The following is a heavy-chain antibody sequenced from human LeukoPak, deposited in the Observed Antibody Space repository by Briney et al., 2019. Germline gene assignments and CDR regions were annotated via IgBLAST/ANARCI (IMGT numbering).Heavy chain of an antibody. CDR3: ARSLSTDWYFDI. CDR2: MWYDGTRE. CDR1: TFSFSTYV. Sequence: QPGGSLRLSCAASTFSFSTYVMHWVRKAPGKGLEWVAVMWYDGTREYYADSVKGRFTISRDTSRNTVYLQMDSLRVEDTAVYYCARSLSTDWYFDIWGRGTLVTVSS. D-gene: IGHD3-9*01. J-gene: IGHJ2*01. V-gene: IGHV3-33*01.